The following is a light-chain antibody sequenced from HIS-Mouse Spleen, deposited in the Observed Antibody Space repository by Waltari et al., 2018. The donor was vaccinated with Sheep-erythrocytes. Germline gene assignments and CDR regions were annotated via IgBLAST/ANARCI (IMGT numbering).Light chain of an antibody. CDR3: SSYAGSNNWV. CDR1: SSDVGGYNY. V-gene: IGLV2-8*01. Sequence: QSALTQPPSASGSPGQSVTISCTGTSSDVGGYNYVSWHQQHPGKAPKLMIYEVSKRRSGLPGRFSGSKSGNAASLTVSGLQAEDEADYYCSSYAGSNNWVFGGGTKLTVL. CDR2: EVS. J-gene: IGLJ3*02.